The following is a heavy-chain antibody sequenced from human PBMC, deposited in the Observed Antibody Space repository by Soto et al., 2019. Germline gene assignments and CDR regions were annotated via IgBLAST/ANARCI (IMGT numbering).Heavy chain of an antibody. CDR2: ISWNSGSI. CDR1: GLTFNDYA. J-gene: IGHJ6*02. Sequence: EVQLVESGGGLVQPGRYLRLSCAASGLTFNDYAMHWVRQAPGKGLEWVSGISWNSGSIGYADSVKGRFTISRDNSKNSLYLQINSLKAEDTALYHCAKGDEFWSAVLWGGGMDGWGQGTTVTVSS. D-gene: IGHD3-3*01. CDR3: AKGDEFWSAVLWGGGMDG. V-gene: IGHV3-9*01.